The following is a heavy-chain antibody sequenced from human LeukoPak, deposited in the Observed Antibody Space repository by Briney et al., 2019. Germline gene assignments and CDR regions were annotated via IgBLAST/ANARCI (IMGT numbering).Heavy chain of an antibody. J-gene: IGHJ4*02. Sequence: ESGPTLVNPTQTLTLTCTFSGFSLITSGMSVSWIRQPPGKALECLARIDWGDDKYYSTSLKTRLTISQDTSKNQVVLTMTNMDPVDTATYYCARARDGYNLPYFDYWGQGTLVTVSS. CDR1: GFSLITSGMS. CDR3: ARARDGYNLPYFDY. CDR2: IDWGDDK. V-gene: IGHV2-70*11. D-gene: IGHD1-1*01.